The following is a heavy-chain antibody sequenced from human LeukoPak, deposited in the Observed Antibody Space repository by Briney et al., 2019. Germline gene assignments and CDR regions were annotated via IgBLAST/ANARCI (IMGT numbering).Heavy chain of an antibody. CDR1: GRSFSGYY. V-gene: IGHV4-34*01. Sequence: SETLSLTCAVYGRSFSGYYWSWIRQPPGKGLEWIGKINHSGSTNYNPSLKSRVTISVDTSKNQFSLKLSSVTAADTAIYYCGAVAAIRSYYGMDVWGKGTTVTVSS. CDR3: GAVAAIRSYYGMDV. J-gene: IGHJ6*04. CDR2: INHSGST. D-gene: IGHD2-2*02.